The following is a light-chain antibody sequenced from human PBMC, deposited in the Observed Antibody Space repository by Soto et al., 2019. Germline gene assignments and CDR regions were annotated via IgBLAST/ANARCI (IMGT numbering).Light chain of an antibody. J-gene: IGKJ3*01. Sequence: EIVMTQSPTTPSVSPGERATLSCRASQSVRDNLPWYQQKPGQAPRLLIYGASTRATGIPARFSGSASGTEFTLTISSLQSEDFAVYYCQHYDSWPPLFGPGTKVDIK. CDR2: GAS. CDR1: QSVRDN. CDR3: QHYDSWPPL. V-gene: IGKV3-15*01.